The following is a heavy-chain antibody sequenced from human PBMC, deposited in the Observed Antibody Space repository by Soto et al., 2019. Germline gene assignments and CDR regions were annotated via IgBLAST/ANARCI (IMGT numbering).Heavy chain of an antibody. CDR1: GYMFTSYY. J-gene: IGHJ4*02. CDR3: ARDGWLGYYYDSSGYPAY. D-gene: IGHD3-22*01. Sequence: EASVKVSCKASGYMFTSYYIHWVRQAPGQGLEWMGRVNPTGGGTRYTQKFQGRVTMTRDTSTSTVHMELTSLRYEDTAVYYCARDGWLGYYYDSSGYPAYWGQGTTVTVSS. CDR2: VNPTGGGT. V-gene: IGHV1-46*01.